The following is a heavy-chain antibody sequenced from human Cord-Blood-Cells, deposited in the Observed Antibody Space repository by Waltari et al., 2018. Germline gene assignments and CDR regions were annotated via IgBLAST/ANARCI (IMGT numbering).Heavy chain of an antibody. CDR1: GFTFSSYA. V-gene: IGHV3-30*01. J-gene: IGHJ3*02. CDR3: ARALGSRDAFDI. D-gene: IGHD1-26*01. Sequence: QVQLVESGGGVVQPGRSLRLSCSASGFTFSSYAMHWVHQAPGKGREWVAVISYDGSNKYYADSVKGRFTISRDNSKNTLYLQMNSLRAEDTAVYYCARALGSRDAFDIWGQGTMVTVSS. CDR2: ISYDGSNK.